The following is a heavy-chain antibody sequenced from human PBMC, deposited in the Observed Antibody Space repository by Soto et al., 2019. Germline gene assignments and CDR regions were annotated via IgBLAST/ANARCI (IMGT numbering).Heavy chain of an antibody. V-gene: IGHV1-69*08. CDR1: GGTFSSYT. J-gene: IGHJ5*02. CDR2: IITILGIA. CDR3: ARDSLGTNWFDP. Sequence: QVQLVQSGAEVKKPGSSVKVSCKASGGTFSSYTISWVRQAPGQGLEWMGRIITILGIANYAQKFQGRVTITADKSTSTAYMELSSLRSEDTAVYYCARDSLGTNWFDPWGQGTLVTVSS.